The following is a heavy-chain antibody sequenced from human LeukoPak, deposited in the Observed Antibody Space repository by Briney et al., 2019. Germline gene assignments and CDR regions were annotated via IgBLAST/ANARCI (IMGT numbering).Heavy chain of an antibody. V-gene: IGHV3-21*01. Sequence: GGSLRLSCAASGFIFSTYTMNWVRQAPGKGLEWVSSISSSSSYIYYADSVKGRFTISRDNAKKSLYLQMNSLRAEDTAVYYCARGPARYYYDSSGLDYWGQGTLVTVSS. CDR2: ISSSSSYI. J-gene: IGHJ4*02. CDR1: GFIFSTYT. D-gene: IGHD3-22*01. CDR3: ARGPARYYYDSSGLDY.